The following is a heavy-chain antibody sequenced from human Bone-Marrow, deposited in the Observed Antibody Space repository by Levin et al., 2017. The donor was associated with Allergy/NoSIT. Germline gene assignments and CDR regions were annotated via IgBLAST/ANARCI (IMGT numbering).Heavy chain of an antibody. Sequence: GGSLRLSCAASGFTFSGSAMHWVRQASGRGLEWVGRIRSKANSYATAYAASVKGRFTISRNDSENTAYLQMNSLKTEDTAVYYCTREFVVVTAISWFDPWGQGTLVTVSS. J-gene: IGHJ5*02. CDR2: IRSKANSYAT. CDR1: GFTFSGSA. V-gene: IGHV3-73*01. D-gene: IGHD2-21*02. CDR3: TREFVVVTAISWFDP.